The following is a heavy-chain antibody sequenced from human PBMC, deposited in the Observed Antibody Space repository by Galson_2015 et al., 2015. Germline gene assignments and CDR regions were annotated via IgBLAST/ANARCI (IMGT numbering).Heavy chain of an antibody. CDR1: GFSLGTIEVG. CDR3: AHSACTSCYED. V-gene: IGHV2-5*02. D-gene: IGHD2-2*01. Sequence: PALVNPPKPLTLPSTFFGFSLGTIEVGVGWARQPPGKAREGLAPIYWDDDKRYSPSLKSRLTITKDTSKNQVVLTMTNMDPVDTATYYCAHSACTSCYEDWGQGTLVTVSS. J-gene: IGHJ4*02. CDR2: IYWDDDK.